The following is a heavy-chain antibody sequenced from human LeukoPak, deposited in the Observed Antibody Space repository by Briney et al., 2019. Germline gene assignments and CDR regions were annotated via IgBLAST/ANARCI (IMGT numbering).Heavy chain of an antibody. CDR1: GFTFSSYG. V-gene: IGHV3-33*01. Sequence: PGGSLRLSCAASGFTFSSYGFHWVRQAPGKGLEWVAVIWSDGSYKYYADSVKGRFTISRDDPKNTLYLQMNSLRAEDTAVYYCARDFSLQLFDYWGQGTLVTVFS. CDR3: ARDFSLQLFDY. J-gene: IGHJ4*02. CDR2: IWSDGSYK. D-gene: IGHD5-24*01.